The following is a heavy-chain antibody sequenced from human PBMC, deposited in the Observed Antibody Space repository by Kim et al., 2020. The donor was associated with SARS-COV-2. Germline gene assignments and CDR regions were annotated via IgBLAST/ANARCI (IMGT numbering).Heavy chain of an antibody. CDR3: ARGSTVTTFFIYSYYGMDV. CDR2: INHSGST. V-gene: IGHV4-34*01. D-gene: IGHD4-4*01. Sequence: SETLSLTCAVYGGSFSGYYWSWIRQPPGKGLEWIGEINHSGSTNYNPSLKSRVTISIDTSKNQFSLKLSSVTAADTAMYYCARGSTVTTFFIYSYYGMDVWGQGTTGTVSS. J-gene: IGHJ6*02. CDR1: GGSFSGYY.